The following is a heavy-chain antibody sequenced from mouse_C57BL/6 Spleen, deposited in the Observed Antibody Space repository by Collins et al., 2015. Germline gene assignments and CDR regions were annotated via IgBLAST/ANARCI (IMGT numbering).Heavy chain of an antibody. J-gene: IGHJ4*01. CDR3: ARWLELLYYYGSSWDAMDY. CDR1: GYTFTDYN. V-gene: IGHV1-22*01. CDR2: INPNNGGT. D-gene: IGHD1-1*01. Sequence: EVQLQQSGPELVKPGASVKMSCKASGYTFTDYNMHWVKQSHGKSLEWIGYINPNNGGTSYNQKFKGKATLTVNKSSSTAYMELRSLTSEDSAVYYCARWLELLYYYGSSWDAMDYWGQGTSVTVSS.